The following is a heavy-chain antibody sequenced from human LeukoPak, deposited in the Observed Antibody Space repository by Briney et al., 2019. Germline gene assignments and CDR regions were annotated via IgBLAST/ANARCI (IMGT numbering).Heavy chain of an antibody. Sequence: SQTLSLTCTVSGGSISSGCYYWSWIRQHPGKGLEWIGYIYYSGSTYYNPSLKSRVTISVDTSKNQFSLKLSSVTAADTAVYYCAREEGTGSYYFDYWGQGTLVTVSS. CDR3: AREEGTGSYYFDY. CDR1: GGSISSGCYY. D-gene: IGHD1-1*01. J-gene: IGHJ4*02. CDR2: IYYSGST. V-gene: IGHV4-31*03.